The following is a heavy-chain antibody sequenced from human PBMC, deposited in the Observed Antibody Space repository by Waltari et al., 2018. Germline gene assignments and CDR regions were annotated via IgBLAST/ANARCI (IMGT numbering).Heavy chain of an antibody. D-gene: IGHD3-10*01. CDR3: AVRPYYYYGMDV. Sequence: TCGVSGGSFSDYYWSWIRQPPGKGLEWIGEIDHSGSINYNPSLKSRVTISVDASKSNFSLKLQSVTAADTAVYYCAVRPYYYYGMDVWGQGTTVTVSS. CDR1: GGSFSDYY. J-gene: IGHJ6*02. CDR2: IDHSGSI. V-gene: IGHV4-34*01.